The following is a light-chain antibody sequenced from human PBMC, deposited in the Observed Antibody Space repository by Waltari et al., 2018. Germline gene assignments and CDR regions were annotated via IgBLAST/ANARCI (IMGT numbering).Light chain of an antibody. CDR1: SGDVGRYNY. CDR2: AVT. V-gene: IGLV2-14*01. CDR3: SSYTSDTTLI. Sequence: QSALTQPASVSGSPGQSITITCTGTSGDVGRYNYVSWFQQHPGKAPQLMIYAVTQRPSGISYRCSGSKSGNTASLTISGLQADDEADYYCSSYTSDTTLIFGGGTELTVL. J-gene: IGLJ2*01.